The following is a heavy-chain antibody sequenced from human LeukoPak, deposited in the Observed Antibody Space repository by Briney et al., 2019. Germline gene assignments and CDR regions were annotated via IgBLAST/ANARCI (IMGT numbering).Heavy chain of an antibody. CDR1: GFTFSSYE. J-gene: IGHJ4*02. D-gene: IGHD3-16*02. CDR2: ISSSGSTI. CDR3: ANWGLGELSLWFDY. V-gene: IGHV3-48*03. Sequence: QPGGSLRLSCAASGFTFSSYEMNWVRQAPGKGLEWVSYISSSGSTIYYADSVKGRFTISRDNAKNSLYLQMNSLRAEDTAVYYCANWGLGELSLWFDYWGQGTLVTVSS.